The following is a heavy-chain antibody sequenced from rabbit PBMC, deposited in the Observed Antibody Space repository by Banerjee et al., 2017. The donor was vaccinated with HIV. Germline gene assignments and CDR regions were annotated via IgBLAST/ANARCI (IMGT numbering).Heavy chain of an antibody. J-gene: IGHJ4*01. Sequence: QEQLVESGGGLVTLGGSLKLSCKASGIDFSSYGITWVRQAPGKGLEWIGCIYADDRSTDYASWAKGRFTISKTSSTTVTLQMTSLTAADTATYFCARKLSLWGPGTLVTVS. CDR2: IYADDRST. CDR1: GIDFSSYG. V-gene: IGHV1S45*01. D-gene: IGHD6-1*01. CDR3: ARKLSL.